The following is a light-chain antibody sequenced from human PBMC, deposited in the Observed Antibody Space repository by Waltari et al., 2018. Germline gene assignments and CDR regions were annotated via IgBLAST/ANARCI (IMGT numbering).Light chain of an antibody. CDR2: AAS. J-gene: IGKJ5*01. Sequence: DIQMTQSPSSVSASVGDRVTITCRASQDVSYYLAWYQQKPGKAPTLLIHAASNLESGVPSRFRGRGSGTDCTLTISSLQPEDFATYYCQQAHSFPLTFGQGTRLEIK. CDR3: QQAHSFPLT. V-gene: IGKV1D-12*01. CDR1: QDVSYY.